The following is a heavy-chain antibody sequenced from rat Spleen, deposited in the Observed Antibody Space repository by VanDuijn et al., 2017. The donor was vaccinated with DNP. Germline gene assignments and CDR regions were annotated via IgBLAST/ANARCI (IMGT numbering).Heavy chain of an antibody. CDR2: ISTSGGST. V-gene: IGHV5-25*01. CDR1: GFTFSNYD. D-gene: IGHD1-5*01. CDR3: ARSPYNSHAMDA. J-gene: IGHJ4*01. Sequence: EVQLVESGGGLVQPGRSLKLSCAASGFTFSNYDMAWVRQAPTKGLEWVASISTSGGSTYYRDSVKGRFTVSRDNAKSTLYLQMDSLRSEDTATYYCARSPYNSHAMDAWGQGTSVTVSS.